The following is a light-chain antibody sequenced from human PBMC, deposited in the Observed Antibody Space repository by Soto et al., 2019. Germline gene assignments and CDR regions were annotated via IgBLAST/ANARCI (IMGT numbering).Light chain of an antibody. CDR1: SSNIVGNT. CDR3: AVGDGTLNGPV. CDR2: MND. V-gene: IGLV1-44*01. J-gene: IGLJ2*01. Sequence: QSVLTQPPSASGTPGQRVTISCSGGSSNIVGNTVTWYQQLPGTATKLLIYMNDHRPSGVPDRFSGSKSGTSASLAISERQSEDGADYYCAVGDGTLNGPVFGSGTKL.